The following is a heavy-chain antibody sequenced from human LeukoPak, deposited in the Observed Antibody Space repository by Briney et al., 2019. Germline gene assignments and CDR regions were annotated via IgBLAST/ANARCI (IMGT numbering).Heavy chain of an antibody. Sequence: PGGSLRLSCAASGFTVSSVYMSWVRQAPGKGLEWVSIIYSGGETYYADSVKGRFTISRDNSKNTLYLQMNSLRAEDTAVYYCARDRYSTILCGWGQGTLVTVSS. J-gene: IGHJ4*02. CDR1: GFTVSSVY. D-gene: IGHD5/OR15-5a*01. CDR3: ARDRYSTILCG. V-gene: IGHV3-66*02. CDR2: IYSGGET.